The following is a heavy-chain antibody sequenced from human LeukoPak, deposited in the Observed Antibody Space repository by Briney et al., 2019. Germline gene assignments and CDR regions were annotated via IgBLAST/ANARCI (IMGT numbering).Heavy chain of an antibody. V-gene: IGHV3-30*18. D-gene: IGHD2-2*01. Sequence: GGSLRLSCAASGFTFSSYGMHWVRQAPGKELEWVAVISYDGSNKYYADSVKGRFTISRDNSKNTLYPQMNSLRAEDTAVYYCAKEKDQLLPFDYWGQGTLVTVSS. CDR1: GFTFSSYG. CDR2: ISYDGSNK. CDR3: AKEKDQLLPFDY. J-gene: IGHJ4*02.